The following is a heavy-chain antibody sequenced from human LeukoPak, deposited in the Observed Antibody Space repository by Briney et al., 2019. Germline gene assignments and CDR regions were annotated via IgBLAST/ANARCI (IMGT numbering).Heavy chain of an antibody. CDR1: GFTFSSYS. CDR3: AKGTEEDTAMVTGPVDY. CDR2: ISSSSSYI. D-gene: IGHD5-18*01. V-gene: IGHV3-21*04. J-gene: IGHJ4*02. Sequence: PGGSLRLSCAASGFTFSSYSMNWVRQAPGKGLEWVSSISSSSSYIYYADSVKGRLTISRDNAKNSLYLQMNSLRAEDTALYYCAKGTEEDTAMVTGPVDYWGQGTLVTVSS.